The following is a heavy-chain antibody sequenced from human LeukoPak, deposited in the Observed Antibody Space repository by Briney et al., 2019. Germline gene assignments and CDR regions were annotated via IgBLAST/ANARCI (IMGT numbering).Heavy chain of an antibody. V-gene: IGHV3-7*01. CDR3: ARAAISTYDSSGYYFDY. Sequence: GGSLRLSCAASGFTFSSHWISWVRQAPGKGLEWAANINQHGSEKYYVDSVKGRFTISRDNAKNLLYLQMNSLRAEDTAVYYCARAAISTYDSSGYYFDYWGQGTLVTVSS. CDR1: GFTFSSHW. D-gene: IGHD3-22*01. CDR2: INQHGSEK. J-gene: IGHJ4*02.